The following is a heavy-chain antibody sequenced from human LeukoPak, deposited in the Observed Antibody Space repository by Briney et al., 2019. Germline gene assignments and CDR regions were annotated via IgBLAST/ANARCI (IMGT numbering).Heavy chain of an antibody. D-gene: IGHD3-22*01. CDR2: ISGGGGTT. CDR3: AKDSPWYDSSTYYYFDY. CDR1: GFTFNNYA. J-gene: IGHJ4*02. V-gene: IGHV3-23*01. Sequence: AGGSLRLSCAGCGFTFNNYAMSWVRQAPGKGIEWVSAISGGGGTTYYADSVKGRFTISRDNSKDTLYLQMSGLRAEDTAVYFCAKDSPWYDSSTYYYFDYWGQGTLVTVSS.